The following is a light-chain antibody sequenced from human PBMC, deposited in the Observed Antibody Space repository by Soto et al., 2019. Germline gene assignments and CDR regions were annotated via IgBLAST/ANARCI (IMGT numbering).Light chain of an antibody. Sequence: SLLTQPASLSWAPGQSITISCPGTNHDLVGYNYVSWYQHHPGKAPKLMIFDVSNRPSGVSNRFSGSKSGNTASLTISGLQPEDEADYYCSSYTTSNTRQIVFGTGTKVTVL. CDR2: DVS. CDR3: SSYTTSNTRQIV. V-gene: IGLV2-14*03. CDR1: NHDLVGYNY. J-gene: IGLJ1*01.